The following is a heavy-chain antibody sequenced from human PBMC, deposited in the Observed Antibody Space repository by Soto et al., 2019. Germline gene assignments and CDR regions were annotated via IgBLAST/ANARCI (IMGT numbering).Heavy chain of an antibody. D-gene: IGHD6-6*01. CDR2: FYTTGRA. CDR1: GGSISSSY. V-gene: IGHV4-4*07. CDR3: ARAAPSRISSYGMDV. Sequence: SETLSLTCSVSGGSISSSYWNWIRQPAGKGLEWIGRFYTTGRASYNPSLKGRLTLSGDTSKNQFSLRLGSVTAADTAVYYCARAAPSRISSYGMDVWGQGTTVTVSS. J-gene: IGHJ6*02.